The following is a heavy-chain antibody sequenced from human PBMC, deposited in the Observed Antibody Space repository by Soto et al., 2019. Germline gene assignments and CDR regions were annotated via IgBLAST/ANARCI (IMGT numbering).Heavy chain of an antibody. D-gene: IGHD3-10*01. CDR3: AHRPGYGSGSHFNPSGMDV. CDR2: LYWDDDK. Sequence: QITLKESGPTLVKPTQTLTLTCTFSGFSLTTGGVGVGWIRQPPGKALEWLAILYWDDDKRYSPSLQSRLTITKDTAKNQVVLTMTNMDPVDTDTYYCAHRPGYGSGSHFNPSGMDVWRQGTTVTVSS. V-gene: IGHV2-5*02. J-gene: IGHJ6*02. CDR1: GFSLTTGGVG.